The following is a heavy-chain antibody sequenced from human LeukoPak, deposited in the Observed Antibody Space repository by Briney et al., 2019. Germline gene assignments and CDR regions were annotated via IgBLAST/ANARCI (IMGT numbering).Heavy chain of an antibody. CDR3: AKGSAIAAAGPLHWFDP. V-gene: IGHV3-9*01. CDR1: GFTFDDYA. CDR2: ISWNSGSI. J-gene: IGHJ5*02. D-gene: IGHD6-13*01. Sequence: GRSLGLSCAASGFTFDDYAMHWVRQAPGKGLEGVSGISWNSGSIGYADSVKGRFTISRDNAKNSLYLQMNSLRAEDTALYYCAKGSAIAAAGPLHWFDPWGQGTLVTVSS.